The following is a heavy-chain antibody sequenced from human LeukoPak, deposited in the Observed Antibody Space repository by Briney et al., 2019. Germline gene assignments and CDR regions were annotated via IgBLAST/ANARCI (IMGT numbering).Heavy chain of an antibody. Sequence: GGSLRLSCAASGFTFSDYYMSWIRQAPGKGLEWVSYISSSGSTIYYADFVKGRFTISRDNAKNSLYLQMNSLRAEDTAVYYCAREASYYDSSGYSIRDAFDIWGQGTMVTVSS. D-gene: IGHD3-22*01. CDR1: GFTFSDYY. CDR3: AREASYYDSSGYSIRDAFDI. J-gene: IGHJ3*02. V-gene: IGHV3-11*01. CDR2: ISSSGSTI.